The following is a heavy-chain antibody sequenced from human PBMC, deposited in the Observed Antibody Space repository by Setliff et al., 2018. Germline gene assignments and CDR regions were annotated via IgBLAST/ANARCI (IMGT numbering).Heavy chain of an antibody. Sequence: ASVKVSCKASGYTFTSYGISWVRQAPGQGLEWMGGFDPEDGETIYAQKFQGRVTMTEDTSTDTAYMELSSLRSEDTAVYYCATKDYDTSGYYRPFGFWGQGTLVTVS. D-gene: IGHD3-22*01. CDR3: ATKDYDTSGYYRPFGF. CDR2: FDPEDGET. CDR1: GYTFTSYG. V-gene: IGHV1-24*01. J-gene: IGHJ4*01.